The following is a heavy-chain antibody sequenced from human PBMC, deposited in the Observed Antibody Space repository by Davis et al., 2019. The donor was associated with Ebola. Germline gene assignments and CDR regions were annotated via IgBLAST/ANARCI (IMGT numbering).Heavy chain of an antibody. D-gene: IGHD6-19*01. CDR2: ISAYNGNT. CDR3: AMQWLTHSFDY. CDR1: GYTFTSYG. J-gene: IGHJ4*02. V-gene: IGHV1-18*04. Sequence: ASVKVSCKASGYTFTSYGISWVRQAPGQGLEWMGWISAYNGNTNYAQKFQGRVTITRDTSASTAYMELSSLRSEDTAVYYCAMQWLTHSFDYWGQGTLVTVSS.